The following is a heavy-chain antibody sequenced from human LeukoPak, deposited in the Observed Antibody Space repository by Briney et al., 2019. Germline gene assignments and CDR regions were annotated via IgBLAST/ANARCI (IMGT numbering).Heavy chain of an antibody. V-gene: IGHV3-23*01. CDR3: AKPAHNCSGGSCGFDP. J-gene: IGHJ5*02. CDR2: ISGSGGST. D-gene: IGHD2-15*01. CDR1: GFTFSSYA. Sequence: GGSLRLSCAASGFTFSSYAMGWVRQAPGKGLEWVSAISGSGGSTYYADSVKGQFTISRDNSKNTLYLQMNSLRAEDTAVYYCAKPAHNCSGGSCGFDPWGQGTLVTVSS.